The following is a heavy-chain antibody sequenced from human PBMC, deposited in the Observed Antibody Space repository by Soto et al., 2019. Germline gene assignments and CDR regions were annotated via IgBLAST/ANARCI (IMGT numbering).Heavy chain of an antibody. D-gene: IGHD3-10*01. CDR1: GGSISSYY. CDR2: IYYSGST. J-gene: IGHJ6*02. CDR3: ARVSPPRYDLWFGELLDYYYYGMDV. V-gene: IGHV4-59*08. Sequence: PSETLSLTCTVSGGSISSYYWSWIRQPPGKGLEWIGYIYYSGSTNYNPSLKSRVTISVDTSKNQFSLKLSSVTAADTAVYYCARVSPPRYDLWFGELLDYYYYGMDVWGQGTTVTVSS.